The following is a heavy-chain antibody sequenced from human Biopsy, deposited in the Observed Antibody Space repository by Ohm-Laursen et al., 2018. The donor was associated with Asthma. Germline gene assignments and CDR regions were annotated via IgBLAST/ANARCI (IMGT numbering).Heavy chain of an antibody. CDR3: ARGDSSKWSHYYFDY. V-gene: IGHV3-53*01. Sequence: GSLRLSCAAPGFAVSRDHMFWVRQAPGKGLEWVSVIYSGGTSHTADSVRGRFTISRDYSKNTLYLQMHSLRAEDTAVYYCARGDSSKWSHYYFDYWGQGTLVTVSS. CDR2: IYSGGTS. CDR1: GFAVSRDH. J-gene: IGHJ4*02. D-gene: IGHD3-22*01.